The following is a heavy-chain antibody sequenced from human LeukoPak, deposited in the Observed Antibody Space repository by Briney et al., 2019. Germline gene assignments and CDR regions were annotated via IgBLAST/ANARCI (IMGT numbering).Heavy chain of an antibody. Sequence: SETLSLTCAVYGGSFSGYYWSWIRQPPGKGLEWIGEINHSGSTNYNPSLKSRVTISVDTSKNQFSLKLSPVTAADTAVYYCARAYYDILTGYYRHDYWGQGTLVTVSS. J-gene: IGHJ4*02. CDR3: ARAYYDILTGYYRHDY. V-gene: IGHV4-34*01. D-gene: IGHD3-9*01. CDR2: INHSGST. CDR1: GGSFSGYY.